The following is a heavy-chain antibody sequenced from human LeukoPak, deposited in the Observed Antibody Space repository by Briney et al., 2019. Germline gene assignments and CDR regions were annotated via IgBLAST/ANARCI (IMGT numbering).Heavy chain of an antibody. CDR1: GGSFSGYY. V-gene: IGHV4-34*01. CDR2: IDHSGST. Sequence: SETLSLTCAVFGGSFSGYYWSWIRQPPGKGLEWIGEIDHSGSTNYNPSLKSRVTISLDTSKNQFSLKLSSVTAADTAVYYCARAPYLSSGSWGQGTRVTVSS. J-gene: IGHJ3*01. CDR3: ARAPYLSSGS. D-gene: IGHD3-22*01.